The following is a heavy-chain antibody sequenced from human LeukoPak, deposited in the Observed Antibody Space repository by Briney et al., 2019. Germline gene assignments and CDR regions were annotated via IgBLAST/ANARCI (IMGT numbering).Heavy chain of an antibody. CDR2: IYYSGST. CDR1: GCSISSYY. V-gene: IGHV4-59*01. Sequence: SETLSLTCTVSGCSISSYYWSWIRQPPGKGLEWIGYIYYSGSTNYNPSLKSRVTISVDTSKNQFSLKLSSVTAADTAVYYCAGVGDSGYYFDYWGQGTLVTVSS. J-gene: IGHJ4*02. CDR3: AGVGDSGYYFDY. D-gene: IGHD3-22*01.